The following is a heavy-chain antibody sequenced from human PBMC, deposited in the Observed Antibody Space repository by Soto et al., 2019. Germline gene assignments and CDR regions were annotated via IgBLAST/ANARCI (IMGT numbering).Heavy chain of an antibody. Sequence: QVQLVESGGGVGQPGRSLRLSCAASGFTFSSYAMHWVRQAPGKGLEWVAVISYDGSNKYYADSVKGRFTISRDNSKNTLYLQMNSLRAEDTAVYYCARAFLAYCGGDCSGFDYWGQGTLVTVSS. D-gene: IGHD2-21*02. CDR2: ISYDGSNK. J-gene: IGHJ4*02. CDR3: ARAFLAYCGGDCSGFDY. CDR1: GFTFSSYA. V-gene: IGHV3-30-3*01.